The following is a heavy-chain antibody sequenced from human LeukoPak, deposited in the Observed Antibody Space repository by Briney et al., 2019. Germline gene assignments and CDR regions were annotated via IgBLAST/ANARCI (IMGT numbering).Heavy chain of an antibody. D-gene: IGHD6-13*01. Sequence: PSETLSLTCVVYGGSFSDYYWSWIRQPPGKGLQWIGEINHGGSTNYNPSLKSRVTISVDTSKNQFSLKLSSVTAADTAVYYCARAAHISSFDYWGQGTLVTVSS. J-gene: IGHJ4*02. CDR1: GGSFSDYY. V-gene: IGHV4-34*01. CDR3: ARAAHISSFDY. CDR2: INHGGST.